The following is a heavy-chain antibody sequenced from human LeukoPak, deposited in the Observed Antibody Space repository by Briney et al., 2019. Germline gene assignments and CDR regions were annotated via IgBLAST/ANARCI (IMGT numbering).Heavy chain of an antibody. V-gene: IGHV4-39*01. D-gene: IGHD2-8*01. CDR1: GGSIRSSSYY. J-gene: IGHJ1*01. Sequence: PSETLSLTCTVSGGSIRSSSYYWGWIRQPPGKGLEWIGSIFYSGSTYYNPSLKSRVTMSVDTSKNQFSLKLSSVTAADTAVYYCATANFYFQYWGQGTLVTVSS. CDR2: IFYSGST. CDR3: ATANFYFQY.